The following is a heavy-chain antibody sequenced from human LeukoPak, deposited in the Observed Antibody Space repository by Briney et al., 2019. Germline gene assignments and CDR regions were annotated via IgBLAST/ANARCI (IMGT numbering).Heavy chain of an antibody. J-gene: IGHJ6*02. Sequence: SETLSLTCAVFGGSFSGQYWSWIRQPPGKGLEWIGEINHRGSTTYNPSLKSRVTISVDTSKSQFSLKVGSLTAADTAVYYCARDRYSNSSYYYYAMDVWGQGTTVTVSS. D-gene: IGHD4-11*01. CDR1: GGSFSGQY. CDR3: ARDRYSNSSYYYYAMDV. V-gene: IGHV4-34*01. CDR2: INHRGST.